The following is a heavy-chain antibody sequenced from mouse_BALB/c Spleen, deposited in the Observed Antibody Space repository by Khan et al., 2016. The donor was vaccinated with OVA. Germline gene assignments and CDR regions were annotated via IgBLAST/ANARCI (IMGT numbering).Heavy chain of an antibody. CDR3: ARGNYYGYYFDY. J-gene: IGHJ2*01. Sequence: VQLKESGPGLVKPSQSLSLTCTVTGYSITSGYAWNWIRQFPGNKLEWMGYISYNGVTSYTPSLKSRISITRDTSTNQFFLQLTAVTTEDTATDYCARGNYYGYYFDYGGQGTTLTVSS. V-gene: IGHV3-2*02. D-gene: IGHD1-1*01. CDR1: GYSITSGYA. CDR2: ISYNGVT.